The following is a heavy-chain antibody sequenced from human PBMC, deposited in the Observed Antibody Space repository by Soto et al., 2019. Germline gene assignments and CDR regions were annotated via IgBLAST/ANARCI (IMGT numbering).Heavy chain of an antibody. Sequence: VGSLRLSCAASGLTFSSYAMSWVRQAPGKGLEWVSAISGSGGSTYYADSVKGRFTISRDNSKNTLYLQMNSLRAEDTAVYYCAKDRRYSSGWYRGDFDYWGQGTLVTVSS. CDR3: AKDRRYSSGWYRGDFDY. D-gene: IGHD6-19*01. J-gene: IGHJ4*02. CDR2: ISGSGGST. V-gene: IGHV3-23*01. CDR1: GLTFSSYA.